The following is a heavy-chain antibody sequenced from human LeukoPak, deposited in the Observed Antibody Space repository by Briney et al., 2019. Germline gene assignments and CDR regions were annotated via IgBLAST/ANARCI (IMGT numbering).Heavy chain of an antibody. J-gene: IGHJ4*02. CDR2: INPNSGGT. D-gene: IGHD6-6*01. CDR3: ARTPRLAAPENY. Sequence: ASVKVSFKASGYTFTGYYMHWVRRAPGQGLEWMGWINPNSGGTNYAQKFQGRVTMTRDTSISTAYMELSRLRSDDTAVYYCARTPRLAAPENYWGQGTLVTVSS. CDR1: GYTFTGYY. V-gene: IGHV1-2*02.